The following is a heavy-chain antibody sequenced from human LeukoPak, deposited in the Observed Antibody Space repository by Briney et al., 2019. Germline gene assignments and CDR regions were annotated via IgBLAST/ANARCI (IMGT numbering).Heavy chain of an antibody. V-gene: IGHV3-23*01. CDR3: AKDMGYSETYGSDY. CDR2: ISGSGGST. Sequence: GGSLRLSCAASGFTSSNYAMSWVRQAPGKGLEWASAISGSGGSTYYADSVKGRFTISRDNSKNTLFLQMNSLRAEDTAVYFCAKDMGYSETYGSDYWGQGTLVTVSS. J-gene: IGHJ4*02. D-gene: IGHD1-26*01. CDR1: GFTSSNYA.